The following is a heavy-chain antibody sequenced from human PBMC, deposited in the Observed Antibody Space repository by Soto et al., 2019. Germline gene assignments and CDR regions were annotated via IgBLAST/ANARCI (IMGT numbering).Heavy chain of an antibody. CDR1: GGSISSYY. V-gene: IGHV4-59*01. CDR2: NYYSGST. D-gene: IGHD5-18*01. J-gene: IGHJ4*02. CDR3: ARGTAILCFDY. Sequence: SETLSLTCTVSGGSISSYYWSWIRQPPGKGLEWIGYNYYSGSTNYNPSLKSRVTISVDTSKNQFSLKLSSVTAADTAVYYCARGTAILCFDYWGQGTLVTVSS.